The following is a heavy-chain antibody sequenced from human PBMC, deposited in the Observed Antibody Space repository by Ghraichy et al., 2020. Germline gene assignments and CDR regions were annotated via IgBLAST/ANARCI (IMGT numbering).Heavy chain of an antibody. J-gene: IGHJ2*01. D-gene: IGHD6-13*01. CDR3: ARQSGRPAAGRDWYFDL. CDR1: GGSFSGYY. V-gene: IGHV4-34*01. Sequence: SETLSLTCAVYGGSFSGYYWSWIRQPPGKGLEWIGEINHSGSTNYNPSLKSRVTISVDTSKNQFSLKLSSVTAADTAVYYCARQSGRPAAGRDWYFDLWGRGTLVTVSS. CDR2: INHSGST.